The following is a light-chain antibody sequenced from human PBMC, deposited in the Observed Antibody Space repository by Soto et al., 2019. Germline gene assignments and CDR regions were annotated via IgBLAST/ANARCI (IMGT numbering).Light chain of an antibody. CDR2: DAS. V-gene: IGKV1-5*01. CDR1: QAISSW. Sequence: DSKVTRSRSTLSGSVGDRVTMSHRASQAISSWLAWYQQKPGKAPKLLIYDASSLESGVPSRFSGSGSGTEFTLTISSLQPDDFATYYCQQYNSYSRTFGQGTNVAIK. J-gene: IGKJ1*01. CDR3: QQYNSYSRT.